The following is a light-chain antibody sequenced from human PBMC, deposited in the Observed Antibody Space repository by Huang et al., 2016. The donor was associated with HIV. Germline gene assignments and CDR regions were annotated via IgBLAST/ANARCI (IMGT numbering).Light chain of an antibody. V-gene: IGKV1-NL1*01. CDR3: QQYHGVPWT. CDR1: QGISNS. Sequence: DIQMTQSPSSLSESVGDRVAITGRASQGISNSLAWYQQKPGKAPKLLLYAASRLEGGVTSRFSGSGSGTVYTLTISSLQPEDVAIYHCQQYHGVPWTFGQGTKVEVK. CDR2: AAS. J-gene: IGKJ1*01.